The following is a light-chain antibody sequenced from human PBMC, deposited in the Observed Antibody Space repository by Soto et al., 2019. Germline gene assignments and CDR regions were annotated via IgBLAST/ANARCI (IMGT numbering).Light chain of an antibody. J-gene: IGLJ3*02. V-gene: IGLV2-14*01. CDR3: SSYTSSRTR. Sequence: QSALTQPASVSGSPGQSITISCTGTSSDVGGYNYVSWYQQHPGKAPKLMIYDVSNRPSGVSNRFSGSKSGNTASLTISGLKAEDEADYYCSSYTSSRTRFGGGTKLTVL. CDR1: SSDVGGYNY. CDR2: DVS.